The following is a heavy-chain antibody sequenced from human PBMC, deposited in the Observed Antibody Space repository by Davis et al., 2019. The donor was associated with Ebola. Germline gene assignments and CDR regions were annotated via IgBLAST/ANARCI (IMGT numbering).Heavy chain of an antibody. CDR3: ARVYDILTGYLDADY. D-gene: IGHD3-9*01. V-gene: IGHV3-21*01. CDR2: ISSSSSYI. CDR1: GFTFSSYS. Sequence: PGGSLRLSCAASGFTFSSYSMNWVRQAPGKGLEWVSSISSSSSYIYYADSVKGRFTISRDNAKNSLYLQMNSLRAEDTAVYYCARVYDILTGYLDADYWGQGTLVTVSS. J-gene: IGHJ4*02.